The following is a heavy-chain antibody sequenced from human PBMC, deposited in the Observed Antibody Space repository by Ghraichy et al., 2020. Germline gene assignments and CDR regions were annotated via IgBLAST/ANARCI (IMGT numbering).Heavy chain of an antibody. J-gene: IGHJ6*02. CDR2: IRYDGSNK. D-gene: IGHD3-10*01. V-gene: IGHV3-30*02. CDR1: GFTFSSYG. Sequence: GGSRRLSCAASGFTFSSYGMHWVRQAPGKGLEWVAFIRYDGSNKYYADSVKGRFTISRDNSKNTLYLQMNSLRAEDTAVYYCAKDLGYGSGKRDSYGMDVWGQGTTVTVSS. CDR3: AKDLGYGSGKRDSYGMDV.